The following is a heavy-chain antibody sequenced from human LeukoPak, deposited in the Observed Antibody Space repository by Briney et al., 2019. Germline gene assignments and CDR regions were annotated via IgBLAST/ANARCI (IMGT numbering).Heavy chain of an antibody. CDR3: ASTHYYGSGSYYPNDY. J-gene: IGHJ4*02. CDR2: ISSSGSTI. CDR1: GFTFSDYY. Sequence: PGGSLRLSCAASGFTFSDYYMSWIRQAPGKGLEWVSYISSSGSTIYYADSVKGRFTISRDNAKNSLYLQMNSLRAEDTAVYYCASTHYYGSGSYYPNDYWGQGTLVTVSS. V-gene: IGHV3-11*01. D-gene: IGHD3-10*01.